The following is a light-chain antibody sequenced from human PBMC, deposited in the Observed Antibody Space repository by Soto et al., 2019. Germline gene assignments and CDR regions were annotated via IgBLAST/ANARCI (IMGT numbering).Light chain of an antibody. CDR2: DVN. J-gene: IGLJ1*01. Sequence: QSALTQPASVSGSPGQSITISCTGTSSDVGGYTYVSWYQQHPGKVPRLIIYDVNSRPSGVSNRFSGSKSGNTASLTISGLQADDEADYYCCSYTSSSADVFGTGTKLTVL. CDR3: CSYTSSSADV. V-gene: IGLV2-14*03. CDR1: SSDVGGYTY.